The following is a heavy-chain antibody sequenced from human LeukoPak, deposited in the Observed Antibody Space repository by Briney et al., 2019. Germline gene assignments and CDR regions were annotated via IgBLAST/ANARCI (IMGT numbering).Heavy chain of an antibody. CDR2: VHLDGRT. J-gene: IGHJ4*02. V-gene: IGHV4-4*02. CDR3: AREGGFYRPLDY. CDR1: GCSFTSTNW. D-gene: IGHD6-25*01. Sequence: SETLSLTCDVSGCSFTSTNWWTWFRQPPGKGLEWIGEVHLDGRTNYTPSLKSRLVMSADLPENHISLKLTSVTAADTAVYYCAREGGFYRPLDYSGQGTLVTVSS.